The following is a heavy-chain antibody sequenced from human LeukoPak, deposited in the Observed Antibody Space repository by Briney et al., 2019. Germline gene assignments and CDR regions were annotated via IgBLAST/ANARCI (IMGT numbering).Heavy chain of an antibody. D-gene: IGHD3-10*01. Sequence: GGSLRLSCAASGFTFSSYAMSWVRQAPGKGLGWVSAISGSGGSTYYADSVKGRFTISRDNSKNTLFLQMNSLRVEDTALYYCAKSRGSGSNMARGVNFDYWGQGTLVTVSS. J-gene: IGHJ4*02. CDR2: ISGSGGST. CDR1: GFTFSSYA. V-gene: IGHV3-23*01. CDR3: AKSRGSGSNMARGVNFDY.